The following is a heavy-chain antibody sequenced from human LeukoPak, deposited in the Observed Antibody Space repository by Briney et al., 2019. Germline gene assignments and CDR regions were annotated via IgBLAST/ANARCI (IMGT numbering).Heavy chain of an antibody. Sequence: PGGSLRLSCAASGFTFDDYAMHWVRQAPGKGLEWVSGISWNSGSIGYADSVKGRFTISRDNAKNSLYLQMNSLRAEDTALYYCAKDDDGHIAAAGNWGQGTLVTVSS. CDR2: ISWNSGSI. CDR1: GFTFDDYA. J-gene: IGHJ4*02. V-gene: IGHV3-9*01. CDR3: AKDDDGHIAAAGN. D-gene: IGHD6-13*01.